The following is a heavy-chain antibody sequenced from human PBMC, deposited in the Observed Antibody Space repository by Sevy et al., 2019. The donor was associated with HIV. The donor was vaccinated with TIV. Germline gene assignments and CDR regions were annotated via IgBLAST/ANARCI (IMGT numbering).Heavy chain of an antibody. J-gene: IGHJ6*02. CDR3: SRVQGRISPYNYFGMDV. CDR2: IKSKTYGGTT. D-gene: IGHD2-15*01. V-gene: IGHV3-49*03. CDR1: GFTFGDYA. Sequence: GGSLRLSCTASGFTFGDYAMSWLRQAPGKGLEWVGFIKSKTYGGTTEYAASVKGRFTISRDDSKSIAYLQMNSLKTEDTALYYCSRVQGRISPYNYFGMDVWGQGTTVTVSS.